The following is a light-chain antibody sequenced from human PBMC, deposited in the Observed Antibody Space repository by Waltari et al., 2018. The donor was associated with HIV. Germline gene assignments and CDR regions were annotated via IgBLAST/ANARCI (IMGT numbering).Light chain of an antibody. Sequence: QSALTQPPSASGSPGQSVPISCTGTSSEVGGYNYVYWYQQHPGKAPKLMIYEVSKRPSGVPDRFSGSKSGNTASLTVSGLQAEDEADYYCSSCAGSNNGVFGGGTKLTVL. CDR1: SSEVGGYNY. V-gene: IGLV2-8*01. CDR3: SSCAGSNNGV. CDR2: EVS. J-gene: IGLJ3*02.